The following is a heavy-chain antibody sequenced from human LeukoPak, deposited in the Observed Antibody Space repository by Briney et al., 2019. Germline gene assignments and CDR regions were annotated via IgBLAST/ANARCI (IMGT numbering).Heavy chain of an antibody. Sequence: GGSLRPSCVASGFSFSSYSMNWVRQAPGKGLEWVSPISKTSSYIYYADSVQGRFTISRDNAKNSLYLQMNSLSAEDTAVYFCARPRWYDAFDVWGQGIMVTVSS. CDR3: ARPRWYDAFDV. V-gene: IGHV3-21*01. CDR2: ISKTSSYI. J-gene: IGHJ3*01. D-gene: IGHD5-24*01. CDR1: GFSFSSYS.